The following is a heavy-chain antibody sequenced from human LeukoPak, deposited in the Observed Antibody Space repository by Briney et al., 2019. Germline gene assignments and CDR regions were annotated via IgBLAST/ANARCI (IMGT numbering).Heavy chain of an antibody. CDR2: IYYSGST. CDR1: GGSVNSGSYY. V-gene: IGHV4-61*01. CDR3: ARGPLYYYYGMDV. Sequence: PSETLSLTCTVSGGSVNSGSYYWNWIRQPPGKGLEWIGYIYYSGSTYYNPSLKSRVTISVDTSKNQFSLKLSSVTAADTAVYYCARGPLYYYYGMDVWGQGTTVTVSS. J-gene: IGHJ6*02.